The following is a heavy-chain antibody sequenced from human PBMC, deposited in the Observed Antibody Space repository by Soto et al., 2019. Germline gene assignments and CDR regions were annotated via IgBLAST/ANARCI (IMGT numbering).Heavy chain of an antibody. CDR2: ITHSGST. CDR3: ARSSVRGWSY. V-gene: IGHV4-34*01. CDR1: GGSFSGYY. J-gene: IGHJ4*02. D-gene: IGHD3-10*02. Sequence: SETLSLTCAVYGGSFSGYYWTWIRQPPGKGLEWIGEITHSGSTNYNPSLKGRVTISVDTSKNQFSLNLNSVTAADTAVYYCARSSVRGWSYWGQGILVTVSS.